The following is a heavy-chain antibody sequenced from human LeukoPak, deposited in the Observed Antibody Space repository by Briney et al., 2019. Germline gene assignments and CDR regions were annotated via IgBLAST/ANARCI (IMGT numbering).Heavy chain of an antibody. CDR1: GYSFTSYW. V-gene: IGHV5-51*01. CDR3: ARLGTLGFGELSINWFDP. CDR2: IYPGDSDT. D-gene: IGHD3-10*01. J-gene: IGHJ5*02. Sequence: KYGESLKISCKGSGYSFTSYWIGWVRQMPGKGLEWMGIIYPGDSDTRYSPPFQGQVTISADKSISTAYLQWSSLKASDTAMYYCARLGTLGFGELSINWFDPWGQGTLVTVSS.